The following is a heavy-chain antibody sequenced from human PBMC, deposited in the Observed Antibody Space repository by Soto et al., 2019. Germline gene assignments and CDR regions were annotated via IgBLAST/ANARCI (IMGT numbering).Heavy chain of an antibody. CDR2: ISARGGRT. CDR3: AKDPNGDYVGAFDI. J-gene: IGHJ3*02. D-gene: IGHD4-17*01. Sequence: GGSLRLSCAASGFSFSSYAMSWVRQVPGAGLEWVSGISARGGRTYHADSVKGRFTISRDNSKNTLFLQMNSLRAEDTALYYCAKDPNGDYVGAFDIWGRGTVVTVSS. CDR1: GFSFSSYA. V-gene: IGHV3-23*01.